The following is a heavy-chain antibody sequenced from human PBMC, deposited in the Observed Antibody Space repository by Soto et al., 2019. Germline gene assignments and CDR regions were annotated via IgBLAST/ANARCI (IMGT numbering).Heavy chain of an antibody. J-gene: IGHJ4*02. CDR1: GGTFSSYA. V-gene: IGHV1-69*06. D-gene: IGHD2-21*02. Sequence: WASVKVSCKASGGTFSSYAISWVRQAPGQGLEWMGGIIPIFGTANYAQKFQGRVTITADKSTSTAHMELSSLRSEDTAVYYCAGRYGIAYCGGDCYELDYWGQGTLVTVSS. CDR3: AGRYGIAYCGGDCYELDY. CDR2: IIPIFGTA.